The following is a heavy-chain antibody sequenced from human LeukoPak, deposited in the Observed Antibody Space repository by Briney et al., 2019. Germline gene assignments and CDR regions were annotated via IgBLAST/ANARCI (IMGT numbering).Heavy chain of an antibody. CDR3: ARGEGVVVVPAATPSWFDP. CDR1: GGSISSGSYY. J-gene: IGHJ5*01. D-gene: IGHD2-2*01. CDR2: IYTSGST. V-gene: IGHV4-61*02. Sequence: PSQTLSLTCTVSGGSISSGSYYWSWIRQPAGKGREWIGRIYTSGSTNYNPSLKSRVTISVDTSKNQFSLKLSSVTAADTAVYYCARGEGVVVVPAATPSWFDPWGQGTLVPVSS.